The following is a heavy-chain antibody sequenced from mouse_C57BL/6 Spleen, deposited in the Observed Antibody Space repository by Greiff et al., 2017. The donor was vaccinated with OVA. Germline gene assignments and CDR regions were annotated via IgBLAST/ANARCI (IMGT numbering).Heavy chain of an antibody. J-gene: IGHJ2*01. CDR1: GYTFTSYW. CDR2: IYPGNSDT. Sequence: EVQLQQSGTVLARPGASVKMSCKTSGYTFTSYWMHWVKQRPGQGLEWIGAIYPGNSDTSYNQKFKGKAKLTAVTSASTAYMELSSLTNEDAAVYYCTRDDYDKGYIDYWGQGTTLTVSS. CDR3: TRDDYDKGYIDY. D-gene: IGHD2-4*01. V-gene: IGHV1-5*01.